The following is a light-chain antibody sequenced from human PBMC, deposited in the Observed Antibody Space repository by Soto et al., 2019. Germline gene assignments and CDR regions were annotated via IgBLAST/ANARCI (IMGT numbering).Light chain of an antibody. V-gene: IGKV3-15*01. CDR1: QSVDIN. CDR3: QDYYSSWT. J-gene: IGKJ1*01. CDR2: GAS. Sequence: EIVLTQSPSTLAVSAGDRVTLSCRASQSVDINLAWYQQRPGQAPRLLVYGASTKATNMPGRLSGRGSGTEFTLTINILQAEYVGIYYCQDYYSSWTFGQGTKVDIK.